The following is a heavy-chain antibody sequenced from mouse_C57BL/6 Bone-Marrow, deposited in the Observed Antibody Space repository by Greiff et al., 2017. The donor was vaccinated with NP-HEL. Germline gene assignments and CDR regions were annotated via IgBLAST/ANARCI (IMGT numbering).Heavy chain of an antibody. CDR3: ARDGETTTVVAGKDY. CDR2: IYPGSGST. Sequence: QVQLQQSGAELVKPGASVKMSCKASGYTFTSYWITWVKQRPGQGLEWIGDIYPGSGSTNYTEKFKSKATLTVDTSSSTAYMQLSSLTSEDSAVYYCARDGETTTVVAGKDYWGQGTTLTVSS. D-gene: IGHD1-1*01. V-gene: IGHV1-55*01. CDR1: GYTFTSYW. J-gene: IGHJ2*01.